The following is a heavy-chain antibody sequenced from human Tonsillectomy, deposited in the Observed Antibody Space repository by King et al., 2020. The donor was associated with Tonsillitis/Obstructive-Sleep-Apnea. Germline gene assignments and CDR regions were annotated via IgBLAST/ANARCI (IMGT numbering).Heavy chain of an antibody. CDR3: ARNNWGSFNWFDP. CDR2: FYSGGSS. CDR1: GFTFSSNY. Sequence: QLVESGGGLVQPGGSLRLSCAASGFTFSSNYMSWVRQAPGKGLEWVSVFYSGGSSHYADSVKGRFSISRDNSKNTLYLQMNSLRAEDTAVYYCARNNWGSFNWFDPWGQGTLVTVSS. J-gene: IGHJ5*02. V-gene: IGHV3-66*01. D-gene: IGHD7-27*01.